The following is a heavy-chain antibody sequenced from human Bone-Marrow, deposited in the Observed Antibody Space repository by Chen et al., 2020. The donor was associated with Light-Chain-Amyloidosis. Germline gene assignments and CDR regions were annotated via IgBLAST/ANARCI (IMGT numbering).Heavy chain of an antibody. CDR2: VYYTGST. D-gene: IGHD2-2*01. Sequence: QVQLQESGPGLVKPSETLSPTCTVSGASISSYYWSWIRQPPGKGREWIGYVYYTGSTNYNPSLKSRVTISVDTSKNQFSLKLSSVTAADTAVYYCARNSRTFWYFDLWGRGTLVTVSS. J-gene: IGHJ2*01. CDR1: GASISSYY. V-gene: IGHV4-59*01. CDR3: ARNSRTFWYFDL.